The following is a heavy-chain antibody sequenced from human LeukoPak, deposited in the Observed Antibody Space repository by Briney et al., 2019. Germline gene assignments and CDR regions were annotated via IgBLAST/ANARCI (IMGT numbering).Heavy chain of an antibody. Sequence: GGSLRLSCAASGFTFSSYAMHWVRQAPGKGLEWVAVISYDGSNKYYADSVKGRFTISRDNSKNTLYLQMNSLRAEDTAVYYCAKPVEILGPYYFDYWGQGTLVTVSS. CDR1: GFTFSSYA. V-gene: IGHV3-30*01. D-gene: IGHD1-26*01. CDR3: AKPVEILGPYYFDY. J-gene: IGHJ4*02. CDR2: ISYDGSNK.